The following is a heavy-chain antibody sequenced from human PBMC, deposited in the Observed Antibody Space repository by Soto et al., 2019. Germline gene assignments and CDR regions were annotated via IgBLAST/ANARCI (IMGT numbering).Heavy chain of an antibody. V-gene: IGHV3-9*01. CDR3: AKDMSYGGPPGPDY. D-gene: IGHD4-17*01. J-gene: IGHJ4*02. CDR1: GFTFDDYA. Sequence: PGGSLRLSCAASGFTFDDYAMHWVRQAPGKGLEWVSGISWNSGSIGYADSVKGRFTISRDNAKNSLYLQMNSLRAEDTALYYCAKDMSYGGPPGPDYWGQGTLVTVSS. CDR2: ISWNSGSI.